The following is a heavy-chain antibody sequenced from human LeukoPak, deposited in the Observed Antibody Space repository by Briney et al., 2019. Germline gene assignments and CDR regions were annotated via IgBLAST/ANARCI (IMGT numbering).Heavy chain of an antibody. Sequence: GASVKVSCKASGGTFSSYAISWVRQAPGQGLEWMGRIIPILGIANYAQKFQGRVTITADKSTSTAYMELSSLRSEDTAVYYCARGYCSGGSCFLHFNWFDPWGQGTLVTVSS. J-gene: IGHJ5*02. CDR2: IIPILGIA. V-gene: IGHV1-69*04. CDR1: GGTFSSYA. D-gene: IGHD2-15*01. CDR3: ARGYCSGGSCFLHFNWFDP.